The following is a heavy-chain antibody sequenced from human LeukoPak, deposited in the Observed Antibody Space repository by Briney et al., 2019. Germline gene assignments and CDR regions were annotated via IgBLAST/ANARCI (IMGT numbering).Heavy chain of an antibody. CDR2: INPNSGGT. CDR3: ARVSSRKADFDY. J-gene: IGHJ4*02. D-gene: IGHD6-13*01. V-gene: IGHV1-2*06. Sequence: ASVKVSCKASGYTFTGYYMHWVRQAPGQGPEWMGRINPNSGGTNYAQKFQGRVTMTRDTSISTAYMELSRLRSDDTAVYYCARVSSRKADFDYWGQGTLVTVSS. CDR1: GYTFTGYY.